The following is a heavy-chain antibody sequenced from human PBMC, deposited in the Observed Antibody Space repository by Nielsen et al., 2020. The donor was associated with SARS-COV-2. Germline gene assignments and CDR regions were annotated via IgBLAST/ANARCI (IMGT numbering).Heavy chain of an antibody. D-gene: IGHD3-9*01. V-gene: IGHV4-34*01. CDR2: INHSGST. CDR3: ARGQRYYDILTGYYFYYYGMDV. Sequence: WIRQPPGKGLEWIGEINHSGSTNYNPSLKSRVTISVDTSKNQFSLKLSSVTAADTAVYYCARGQRYYDILTGYYFYYYGMDVWGQGTTVTVSS. J-gene: IGHJ6*02.